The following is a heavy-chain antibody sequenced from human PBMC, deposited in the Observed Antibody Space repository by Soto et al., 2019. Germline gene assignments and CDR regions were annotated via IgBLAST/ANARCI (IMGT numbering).Heavy chain of an antibody. CDR1: GFTFSSYA. CDR2: ISYDGSNK. Sequence: QVQLVESGGGVVQPGRSLRLSCAASGFTFSSYAMHWVRQAPGKGLEWVAVISYDGSNKYYADSVKGRFTISRDNSKNTLDLQMNSLRAEDTAVYYCARTTAKLGYSYGRTTFDYWGQGTLVTVSS. J-gene: IGHJ4*02. CDR3: ARTTAKLGYSYGRTTFDY. D-gene: IGHD5-18*01. V-gene: IGHV3-30-3*01.